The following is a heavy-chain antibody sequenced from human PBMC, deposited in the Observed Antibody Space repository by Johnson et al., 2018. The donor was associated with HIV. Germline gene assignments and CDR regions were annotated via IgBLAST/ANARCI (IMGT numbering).Heavy chain of an antibody. CDR3: APLGDAFDI. D-gene: IGHD7-27*01. V-gene: IGHV3-30*04. Sequence: QVQLVESGGGVVQPGRSLRLSCAASGFTFSSYAMHWVRQAPGKGLAWVAVISYDGSNKYYADSVKGRFTISRDNSKNTLYLQINSLRPEDTAVYYCAPLGDAFDIWGQGTMVTVSS. CDR1: GFTFSSYA. CDR2: ISYDGSNK. J-gene: IGHJ3*02.